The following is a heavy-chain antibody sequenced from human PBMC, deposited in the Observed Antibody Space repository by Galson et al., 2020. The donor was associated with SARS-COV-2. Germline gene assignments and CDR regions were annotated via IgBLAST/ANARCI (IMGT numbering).Heavy chain of an antibody. J-gene: IGHJ5*02. CDR1: GYTFTSYY. CDR2: INPSGGST. D-gene: IGHD3-10*01. V-gene: IGHV1-46*01. CDR3: AREIVGSGSYYNNKPYNWFDP. Sequence: ASVKVSCKASGYTFTSYYMHWVRQAPGQGLEWMGIINPSGGSTSYAQKFQGRVTMTRDTSTSTVYMELSSLRSEDTAVYYCAREIVGSGSYYNNKPYNWFDPWGQGTLVTVSS.